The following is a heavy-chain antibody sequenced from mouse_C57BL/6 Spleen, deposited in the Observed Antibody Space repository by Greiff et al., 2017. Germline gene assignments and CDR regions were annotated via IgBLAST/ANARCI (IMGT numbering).Heavy chain of an antibody. CDR2: IWSGGST. CDR1: GFSLTSYG. V-gene: IGHV2-2*01. J-gene: IGHJ2*01. Sequence: VQLVESGPGLVQPSQTLSITCTVSGFSLTSYGVHWVRQSPGKGLEWLGVIWSGGSTAYNAAFISRLSISKDNSTSQVFFKMNSLQADDTAIYYCARNWGTGYFDYWGQGTTLTVSS. CDR3: ARNWGTGYFDY. D-gene: IGHD4-1*01.